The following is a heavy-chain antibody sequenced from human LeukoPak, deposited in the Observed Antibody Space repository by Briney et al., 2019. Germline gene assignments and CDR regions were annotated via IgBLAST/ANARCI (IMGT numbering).Heavy chain of an antibody. J-gene: IGHJ4*02. V-gene: IGHV1-24*01. CDR1: GYTLTELS. D-gene: IGHD4-23*01. CDR2: FDPEDGET. CDR3: ARRFDYGGKKGPLDY. Sequence: GASVKVSCKVSGYTLTELSMHWVRQAPGKGLEWMGGFDPEDGETIYAQKFQGRVTMTEDTSTDTAYMELSSLRSEDTAVYYCARRFDYGGKKGPLDYWGQGTLVTVSS.